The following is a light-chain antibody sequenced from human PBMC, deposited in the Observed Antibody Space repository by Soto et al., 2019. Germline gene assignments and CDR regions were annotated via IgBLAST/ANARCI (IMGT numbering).Light chain of an antibody. V-gene: IGKV3-15*01. CDR2: DAS. Sequence: EMAMTQSPATLSVSPGERAILSCRASQNVYNNLAWYQQKPGQAPRLLIFDASTRATGIPARFSGSGSGTEFTLTISGLQSEDVATYYCQKCGVAPFTFGGGTKVDIK. CDR3: QKCGVAPFT. J-gene: IGKJ4*01. CDR1: QNVYNN.